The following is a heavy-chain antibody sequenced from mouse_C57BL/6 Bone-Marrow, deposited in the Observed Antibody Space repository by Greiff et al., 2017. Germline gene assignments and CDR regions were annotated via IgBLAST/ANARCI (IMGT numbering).Heavy chain of an antibody. J-gene: IGHJ1*03. CDR2: IDPETGGT. V-gene: IGHV1-15*01. CDR3: TRKGTTVVASDWYFDV. CDR1: GYTFTDYE. Sequence: VQLQQSGAELVRPGASVTLSCKASGYTFTDYEMHWVKQTPVHGLEWIGAIDPETGGTAYTQKFKGKAILTADKSSSTAYMELRSLTSEDSAVYYCTRKGTTVVASDWYFDVWGTGTTVTVSS. D-gene: IGHD1-1*01.